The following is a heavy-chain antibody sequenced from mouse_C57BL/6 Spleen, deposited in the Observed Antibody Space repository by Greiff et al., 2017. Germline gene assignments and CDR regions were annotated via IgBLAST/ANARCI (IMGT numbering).Heavy chain of an antibody. CDR3: ARGGGCDV. D-gene: IGHD3-3*01. V-gene: IGHV1-42*01. CDR2: INPSTGGT. Sequence: VQLQQPGPELVKPGASVKISCKASGYSFTGYYMHWVKQSPEQSLEWIGEINPSTGGTTYNQKFKAKATLTVDKSSSTAYMQLKSLTSEDSAVYYCARGGGCDVWGTGTTVTVSS. J-gene: IGHJ1*03. CDR1: GYSFTGYY.